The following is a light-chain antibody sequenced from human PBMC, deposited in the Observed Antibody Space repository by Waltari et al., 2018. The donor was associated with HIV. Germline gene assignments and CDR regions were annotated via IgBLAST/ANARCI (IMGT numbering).Light chain of an antibody. CDR3: GTWDSSLNLYV. Sequence: QSVLTQPPSVSAAPGQKVAISCSGGNSNLRNNYVSWYQQVPGKAPRLLIYDNEKRPPGIPDRFSASKAGVSATLGITGLQIVDEADYYCGTWDSSLNLYVFGPGTTVAVL. CDR1: NSNLRNNY. V-gene: IGLV1-51*01. J-gene: IGLJ1*01. CDR2: DNE.